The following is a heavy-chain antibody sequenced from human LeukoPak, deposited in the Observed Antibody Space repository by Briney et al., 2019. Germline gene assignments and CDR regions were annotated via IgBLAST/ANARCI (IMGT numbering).Heavy chain of an antibody. CDR2: IIPIFGTA. V-gene: IGHV1-69*13. J-gene: IGHJ4*02. D-gene: IGHD3-22*01. Sequence: ASVKVSCKASGGTFSSYAIRWVRQAPGQGVEWMGGIIPIFGTANYAQKFQGRVTITADESTSTAYMELSSLRSEDTAVYYCARGYYYDSSGYSFDYWGQGTLVTVSS. CDR1: GGTFSSYA. CDR3: ARGYYYDSSGYSFDY.